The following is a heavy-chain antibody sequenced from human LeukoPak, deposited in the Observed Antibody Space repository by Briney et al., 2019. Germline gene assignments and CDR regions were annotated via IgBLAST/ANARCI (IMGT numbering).Heavy chain of an antibody. CDR1: GYTFLDYY. CDR3: ARDRITDCSTTSCTIANWFDP. CDR2: INPNSGGT. D-gene: IGHD2-2*01. V-gene: IGHV1-2*02. Sequence: ASVKVSCKASGYTFLDYYMHWVRQATGQGLEWMGWINPNSGGTDYAQKFQGRVTMTRDTSIDTAYMDLSRLTSDDTAVYYCARDRITDCSTTSCTIANWFDPWGQGTLVTVSS. J-gene: IGHJ5*02.